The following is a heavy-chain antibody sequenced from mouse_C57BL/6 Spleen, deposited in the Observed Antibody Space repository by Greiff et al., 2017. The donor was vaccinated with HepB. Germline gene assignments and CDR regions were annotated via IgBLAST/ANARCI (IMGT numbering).Heavy chain of an antibody. CDR3: ARSNYSFDY. Sequence: LQESGPELVKPGASVKISCKASGYAFSSSWMNWVKQRPGKGLEWIGRIYPGDGDTNYNGKFKGKATLTADKSSSTAYMQLSSLTSEDSAVYFCARSNYSFDYWGQGTTLTVSS. CDR1: GYAFSSSW. J-gene: IGHJ2*01. V-gene: IGHV1-82*01. CDR2: IYPGDGDT.